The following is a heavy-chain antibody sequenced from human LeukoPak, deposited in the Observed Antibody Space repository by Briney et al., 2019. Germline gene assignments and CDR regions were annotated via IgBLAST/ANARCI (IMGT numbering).Heavy chain of an antibody. CDR2: IITIFGTA. D-gene: IGHD6-13*01. J-gene: IGHJ4*02. V-gene: IGHV1-69*13. CDR1: GGTFSSYA. Sequence: SVKVSCKASGGTFSSYAISWVRQAPGQGLEWMGGIITIFGTANYAQKFQGRVTITADESTSTAYMELSSLRSEDTAVYYCARISSWYGDLGPQNTYYFDYWGQGTLVTVSS. CDR3: ARISSWYGDLGPQNTYYFDY.